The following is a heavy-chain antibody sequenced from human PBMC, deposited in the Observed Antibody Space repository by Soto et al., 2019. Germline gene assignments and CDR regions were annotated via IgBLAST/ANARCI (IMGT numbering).Heavy chain of an antibody. Sequence: EGSLRLSCAASGFSFSNAWMSWVRQAPGKGLEWVGRIKSKTDGGTTDYAAPVKGRFTISRDDSKNTLYLQMSSLKTEDTAVYYCTTDSSSRYYGMDVWGQGTTVTVSS. V-gene: IGHV3-15*01. CDR3: TTDSSSRYYGMDV. J-gene: IGHJ6*02. D-gene: IGHD6-6*01. CDR2: IKSKTDGGTT. CDR1: GFSFSNAW.